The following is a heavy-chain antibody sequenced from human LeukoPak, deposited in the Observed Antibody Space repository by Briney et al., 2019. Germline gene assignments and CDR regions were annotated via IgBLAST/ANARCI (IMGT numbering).Heavy chain of an antibody. CDR3: AKVANYDFWSGYLNVGNYFDY. CDR1: GFTFSSYG. D-gene: IGHD3-3*01. CDR2: IRYDGSNK. Sequence: PGGSLRLSCAASGFTFSSYGMHWVRQAPGKGLEWVAFIRYDGSNKYYADSVKGRFTISRDNSKNTLYLQMNSLRAEDTAVYYCAKVANYDFWSGYLNVGNYFDYWGQGTLVTVSS. V-gene: IGHV3-30*02. J-gene: IGHJ4*02.